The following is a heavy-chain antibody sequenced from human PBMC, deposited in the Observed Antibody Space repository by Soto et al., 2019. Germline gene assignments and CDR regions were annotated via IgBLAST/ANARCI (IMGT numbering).Heavy chain of an antibody. CDR1: GGSFSGYY. V-gene: IGHV4-34*01. D-gene: IGHD6-6*01. Sequence: QVQLQQWGAGLLKPSETLSLTCAVYGGSFSGYYWSWIRQPPGKGLEWIGEINHGGSTNYNPSLKSRVTISVDTSKNQFSLKLSSVTAADTAVYYCAARPKGRRGDYWGQGTLVTVSS. CDR2: INHGGST. CDR3: AARPKGRRGDY. J-gene: IGHJ4*02.